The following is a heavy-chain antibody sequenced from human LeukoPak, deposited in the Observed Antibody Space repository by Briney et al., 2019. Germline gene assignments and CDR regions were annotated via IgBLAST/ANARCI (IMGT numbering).Heavy chain of an antibody. V-gene: IGHV3-30*02. CDR2: IRYDGTNK. CDR3: ARAFRSVRLRYFDWLTTSFDY. D-gene: IGHD3-9*01. CDR1: GFTFSYYA. J-gene: IGHJ4*02. Sequence: PGGSLRLSCAASGFTFSYYAIHWVRQAPGKGLEWVAFIRYDGTNKNYADSVKGRFTISRDNSKNTLYLQMNSLRAEDTAVYYCARAFRSVRLRYFDWLTTSFDYWGQGTLVTVSS.